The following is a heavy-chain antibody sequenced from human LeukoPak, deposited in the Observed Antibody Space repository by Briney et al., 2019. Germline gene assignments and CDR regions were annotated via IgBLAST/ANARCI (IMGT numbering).Heavy chain of an antibody. D-gene: IGHD6-13*01. CDR3: ARGRIAAGATGDFDY. Sequence: SETLSLTCTVSGGSISSYHWSWIRQPAGKGLEWIGRFYTSGSTNYNPSLKSRVTMSVDTPKNQFSLKLSSVTAADTAVYYCARGRIAAGATGDFDYWGQGTLVTVSS. V-gene: IGHV4-4*07. CDR2: FYTSGST. J-gene: IGHJ4*02. CDR1: GGSISSYH.